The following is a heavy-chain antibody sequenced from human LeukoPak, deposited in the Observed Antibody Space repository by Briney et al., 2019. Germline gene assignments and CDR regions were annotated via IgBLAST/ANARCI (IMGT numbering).Heavy chain of an antibody. CDR1: GGTFSSYA. V-gene: IGHV1-69*13. D-gene: IGHD7-27*01. CDR3: ARGRGNWGSVYFDY. CDR2: IIPIFGTA. J-gene: IGHJ4*02. Sequence: ASVTVSCKASGGTFSSYAISWVRQAPGQGLEWMGGIIPIFGTANYAQKFQGRVSITADESTSTAYMELSSLRSEDTAVYYCARGRGNWGSVYFDYWGQGTLVTVPS.